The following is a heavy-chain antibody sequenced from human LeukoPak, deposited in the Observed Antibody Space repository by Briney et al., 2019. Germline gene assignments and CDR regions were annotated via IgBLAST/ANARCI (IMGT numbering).Heavy chain of an antibody. J-gene: IGHJ4*02. CDR3: ARGGNIFWSGYYDYFDS. CDR1: GGSIHSYY. D-gene: IGHD3-3*01. Sequence: SETLSLTCNVSGGSIHSYYWNWIRQPAGKGLEWIGRVYTSGRTIYNPSLKSRVTMSVGASKNLLCLKVASVSAADTAVYYCARGGNIFWSGYYDYFDSWGQGTLVIVSS. CDR2: VYTSGRT. V-gene: IGHV4-4*07.